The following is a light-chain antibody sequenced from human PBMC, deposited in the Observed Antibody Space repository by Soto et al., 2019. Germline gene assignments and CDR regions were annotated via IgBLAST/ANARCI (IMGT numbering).Light chain of an antibody. J-gene: IGKJ2*01. CDR1: QSVSSSY. V-gene: IGKV3-20*01. Sequence: EIVLTQSPGTLSLSPGERATLSCRASQSVSSSYLAGYQQKPGQAPRLLIYGASSRATGIPDRFSGSGSGTDFTLTISRLEPEDFAVDYCQQYGSSPPTFGQGTKLEIK. CDR2: GAS. CDR3: QQYGSSPPT.